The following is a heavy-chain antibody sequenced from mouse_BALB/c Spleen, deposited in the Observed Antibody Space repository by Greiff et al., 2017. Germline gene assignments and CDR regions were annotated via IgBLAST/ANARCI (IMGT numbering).Heavy chain of an antibody. V-gene: IGHV3-2*02. CDR2: ISYSGST. J-gene: IGHJ2*01. Sequence: EVMLVESGPGLVKPSQSLSLTCTVTGYSITSDYAWNWIRQFPGNKLEWMGYISYSGSTSYNPSLKSRISITRDTSKNQFFLQLNSVTTEDTATYYCARYGNYVFDYWGQGTTLTVSS. CDR3: ARYGNYVFDY. CDR1: GYSITSDYA. D-gene: IGHD2-1*01.